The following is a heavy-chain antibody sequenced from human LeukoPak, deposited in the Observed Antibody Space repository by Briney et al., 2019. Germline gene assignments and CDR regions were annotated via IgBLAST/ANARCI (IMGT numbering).Heavy chain of an antibody. CDR3: ARARAYGDYGY. CDR1: GGSISSYY. D-gene: IGHD4-17*01. J-gene: IGHJ4*02. Sequence: PSETLSLTCTVSGGSISSYYGSWIRQPPGKGLEWIGYIYYSGSTNYNPSLKSRVTISVDTSKNQFSLKLSSVTAADTAVYYCARARAYGDYGYWGQGTLVTVSS. CDR2: IYYSGST. V-gene: IGHV4-59*01.